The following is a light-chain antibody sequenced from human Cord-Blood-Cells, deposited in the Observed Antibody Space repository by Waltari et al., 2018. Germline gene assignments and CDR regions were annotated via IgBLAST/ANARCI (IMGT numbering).Light chain of an antibody. CDR2: DAS. J-gene: IGKJ3*01. Sequence: EIVLTQSPTTLSLSPGERATLSCRASQSVSSYLAWYQQKPGQAPRLLIYDASNRATGIPARFSGSGSGTDFTLTISSLEPEDFVDYYCQQRSNWPPIFTFGPGTKVDIK. CDR3: QQRSNWPPIFT. CDR1: QSVSSY. V-gene: IGKV3-11*01.